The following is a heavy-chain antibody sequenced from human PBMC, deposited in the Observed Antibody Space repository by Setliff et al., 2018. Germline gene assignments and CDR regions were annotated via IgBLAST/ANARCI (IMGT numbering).Heavy chain of an antibody. D-gene: IGHD3-3*01. V-gene: IGHV1-18*01. Sequence: ASVKVSCKASGYTFTNYGFSWVRQAPGQGLEWMGWISTYNGHTNYAQKFQGRVTMTRNTSISTAYMELSSLRSEDTAVYYCARSYQGVDDFWSGYFQTDYYYYMDVWGKGTTVTVSS. J-gene: IGHJ6*03. CDR3: ARSYQGVDDFWSGYFQTDYYYYMDV. CDR2: ISTYNGHT. CDR1: GYTFTNYG.